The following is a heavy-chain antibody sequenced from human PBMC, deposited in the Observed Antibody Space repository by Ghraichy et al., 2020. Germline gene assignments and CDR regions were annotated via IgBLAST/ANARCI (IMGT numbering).Heavy chain of an antibody. J-gene: IGHJ4*02. CDR1: GGTFSSYA. CDR3: ARSPNHNWNYGF. D-gene: IGHD1-7*01. Sequence: SVKVSCKASGGTFSSYAISWVRQAPGQGLEWMGGIIPIFGTANYAQKFQGRVTITADKSTSTAYMELSSLRSEDTAVYYCARSPNHNWNYGFWGQGTLVTVSS. V-gene: IGHV1-69*06. CDR2: IIPIFGTA.